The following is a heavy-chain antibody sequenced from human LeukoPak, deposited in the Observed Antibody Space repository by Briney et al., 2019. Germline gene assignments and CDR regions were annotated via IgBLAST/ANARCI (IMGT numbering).Heavy chain of an antibody. D-gene: IGHD2-2*01. Sequence: GGSLRLSCAVSGVTLRNYGMSWVRQARGKGREWVAGISGSGGSTNDAAYVKGRFTISRDNAQNSLYLQMNGLRAEDTAVYYCARDEVRRFRYSSTSSVYYYYMDVWGKGTTVTVSS. J-gene: IGHJ6*03. CDR1: GVTLRNYG. CDR3: ARDEVRRFRYSSTSSVYYYYMDV. CDR2: ISGSGGST. V-gene: IGHV3-23*01.